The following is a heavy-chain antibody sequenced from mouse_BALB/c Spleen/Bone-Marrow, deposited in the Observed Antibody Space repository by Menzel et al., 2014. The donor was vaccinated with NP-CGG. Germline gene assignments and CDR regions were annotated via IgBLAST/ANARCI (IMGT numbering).Heavy chain of an antibody. Sequence: EVKLVESGGGLVQPGGSLKLSCATSGFTFSDYYMYWVRQTPEKRLEWVAYISNGGGSTYYPGTVKGRFTISRDNAKNTLYLQMSRLKSEDTAMYYCARQNYRGAMDYWGQGTSVTVSS. CDR1: GFTFSDYY. V-gene: IGHV5-12*02. CDR3: ARQNYRGAMDY. CDR2: ISNGGGST. J-gene: IGHJ4*01. D-gene: IGHD2-14*01.